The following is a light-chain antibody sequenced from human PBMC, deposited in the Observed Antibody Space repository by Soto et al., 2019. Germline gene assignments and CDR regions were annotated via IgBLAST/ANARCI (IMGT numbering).Light chain of an antibody. V-gene: IGLV1-44*01. CDR3: AAWDDSLNGYV. J-gene: IGLJ1*01. CDR1: SSNIGSNT. Sequence: QSVLTQPPPAAGAPGQRGTISCSGSSSNIGSNTVNWYQQLPGTAPKLLIYSNNQRPSGVPDRFSGSKSGTSASLAISGLQSVDEADYYCAAWDDSLNGYVFGTGTKVTVL. CDR2: SNN.